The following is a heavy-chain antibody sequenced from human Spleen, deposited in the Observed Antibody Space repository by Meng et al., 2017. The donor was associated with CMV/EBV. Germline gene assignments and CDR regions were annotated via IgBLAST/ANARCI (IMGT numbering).Heavy chain of an antibody. CDR3: AKVGSSTRLERE. Sequence: LSLTCAASGFKFKTYWMTWVRQAPGKGLEWVANINEDGTEKNYVDSVKGRFTISRDNVKNSVYLQMNSLRADDTAVYYCAKVGSSTRLEREWGQGTLVTVSS. J-gene: IGHJ4*02. CDR1: GFKFKTYW. CDR2: INEDGTEK. V-gene: IGHV3-7*01. D-gene: IGHD1-1*01.